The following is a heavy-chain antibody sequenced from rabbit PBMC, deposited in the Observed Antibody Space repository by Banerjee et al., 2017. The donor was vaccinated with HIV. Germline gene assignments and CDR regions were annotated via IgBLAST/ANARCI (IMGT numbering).Heavy chain of an antibody. CDR3: ARDNTGGSWYYDL. V-gene: IGHV1S40*01. CDR2: IYIGSGST. Sequence: QSLEESRGGLVKPGGTLTLTCKASGIDFSSYYYMNWVRQAPGKGLEWIGYIYIGSGSTYYASWVNGRFTISKTSSTTVTLQMTSLTAADTATYFCARDNTGGSWYYDLWGQGTLVTVS. CDR1: GIDFSSYYY. J-gene: IGHJ3*01. D-gene: IGHD1-1*01.